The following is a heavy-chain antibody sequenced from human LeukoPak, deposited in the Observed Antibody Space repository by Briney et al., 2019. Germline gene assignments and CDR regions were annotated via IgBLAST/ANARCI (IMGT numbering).Heavy chain of an antibody. V-gene: IGHV1-2*02. Sequence: ASVKVSCKASGYTFTSYDINWVRQAPGQGLEWMGWINPNSGGTNYAQKFQGRVTMTRDTSISTAYMELSRLRSDDTAVYYCARDYSAMALLYYFDYWGQGTLVTVSS. D-gene: IGHD5-18*01. J-gene: IGHJ4*02. CDR1: GYTFTSYD. CDR2: INPNSGGT. CDR3: ARDYSAMALLYYFDY.